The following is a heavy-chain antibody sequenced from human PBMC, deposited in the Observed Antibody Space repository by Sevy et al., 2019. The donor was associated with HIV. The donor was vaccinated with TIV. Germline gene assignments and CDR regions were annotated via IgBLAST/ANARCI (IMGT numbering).Heavy chain of an antibody. CDR1: GYTLTELS. CDR2: FDPEDGET. Sequence: ASVKVSCKVSGYTLTELSMHWVRQAPGKGLEWMGGFDPEDGETNYAQKFQGRVTMTEDTSTDTAYMELSSLRSEDTAVYYCATRRTIRFLEWLEPYYFDYWGQGTLVTVSS. V-gene: IGHV1-24*01. J-gene: IGHJ4*02. D-gene: IGHD3-3*01. CDR3: ATRRTIRFLEWLEPYYFDY.